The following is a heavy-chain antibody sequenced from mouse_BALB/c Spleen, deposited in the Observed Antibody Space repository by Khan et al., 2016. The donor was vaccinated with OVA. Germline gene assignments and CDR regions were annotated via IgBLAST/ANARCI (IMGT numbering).Heavy chain of an antibody. V-gene: IGHV1S41*01. CDR2: IAPGSGSY. Sequence: DLVKPGASVKLSCRASGYTFTSYWINWIKQRPGQGLEWIGRIAPGSGSYYYIEMFKGKATLTVDTSSMTAYIQLNSLSSEDSAVYLCARENYYGRSRYAMDYWGQGTSVTVSS. CDR3: ARENYYGRSRYAMDY. D-gene: IGHD1-1*01. CDR1: GYTFTSYW. J-gene: IGHJ4*01.